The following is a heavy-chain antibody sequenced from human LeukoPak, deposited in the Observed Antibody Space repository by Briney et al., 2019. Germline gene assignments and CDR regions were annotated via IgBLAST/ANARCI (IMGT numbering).Heavy chain of an antibody. D-gene: IGHD3-10*01. Sequence: GGSLRLSCAASGFTFSTYWMHWVRQAPGKGLEWVSSISSSSSYIYYADSVKGRFTISRDNAKNSLYLQMNSLRAEDTAVYYCARDGLLLWDYWGQGTLVTVSS. V-gene: IGHV3-21*01. CDR1: GFTFSTYW. CDR3: ARDGLLLWDY. J-gene: IGHJ4*02. CDR2: ISSSSSYI.